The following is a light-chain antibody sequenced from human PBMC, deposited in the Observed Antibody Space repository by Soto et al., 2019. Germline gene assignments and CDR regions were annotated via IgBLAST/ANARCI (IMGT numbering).Light chain of an antibody. CDR1: QSVSSSY. CDR3: HKYDSSPLT. V-gene: IGKV3-20*01. J-gene: IGKJ4*01. CDR2: GAS. Sequence: EIVLTQSPGTLSLSPGERATLSCRASQSVSSSYLAWYQQKPGQAPRLLIYGASSRATGIPDRFSGSGSGTDFTLNMSRLEPEDFAVYDGHKYDSSPLTFGGGTKVEIK.